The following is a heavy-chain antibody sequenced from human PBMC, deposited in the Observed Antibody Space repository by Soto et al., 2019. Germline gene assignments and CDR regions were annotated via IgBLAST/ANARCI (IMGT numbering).Heavy chain of an antibody. V-gene: IGHV3-23*01. J-gene: IGHJ4*02. CDR1: GFTFSTYA. CDR3: AKDKGRAYCGGNCYFFDY. Sequence: GGSLRLSRAASGFTFSTYAMTWVRQAPGRGLEWVSAISGGGDSTYYTDSVKGRFTIPRDFSNNTLYLQMNSLRAEDTAVYYCAKDKGRAYCGGNCYFFDYWGQGALVTVSS. CDR2: ISGGGDST. D-gene: IGHD2-21*02.